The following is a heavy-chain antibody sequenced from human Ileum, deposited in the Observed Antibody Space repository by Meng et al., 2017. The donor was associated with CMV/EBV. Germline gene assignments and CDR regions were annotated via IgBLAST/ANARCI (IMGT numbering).Heavy chain of an antibody. CDR1: VLTFSSYS. V-gene: IGHV3-21*01. CDR3: ARDDYSNYWFDP. Sequence: SCAASVLTFSSYSMNWVRQAPVKGLEWVSSISSSSSYIYYADSVKGRFTISRDNAKNSLYLQMNSLRAEDTAVYYCARDDYSNYWFDPWGQGTLVTVSS. CDR2: ISSSSSYI. D-gene: IGHD4-11*01. J-gene: IGHJ5*02.